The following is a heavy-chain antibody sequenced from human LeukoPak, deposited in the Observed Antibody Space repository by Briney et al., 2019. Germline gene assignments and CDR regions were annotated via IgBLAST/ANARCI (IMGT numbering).Heavy chain of an antibody. V-gene: IGHV3-23*01. CDR1: GFPFSTYA. J-gene: IGHJ4*02. CDR2: ITGSDSST. Sequence: GGSLRLSCAASGFPFSTYAMSWVRQAPGKGLEWVSGITGSDSSTYYADSVRGRFTISRDNSKNTLYLQMNSLRAEDTAVYYCAKWGPSGYFDYWGQGTLVTVSS. CDR3: AKWGPSGYFDY. D-gene: IGHD6-19*01.